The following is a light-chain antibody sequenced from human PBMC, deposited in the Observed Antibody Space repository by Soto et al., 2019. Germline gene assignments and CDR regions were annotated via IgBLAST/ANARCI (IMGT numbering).Light chain of an antibody. CDR3: QQLTDWPPQWT. V-gene: IGKV3-11*01. CDR2: DAX. J-gene: IGKJ1*01. CDR1: QSISSY. Sequence: EVVLTQSPDTLSLPPGERATLSCRASQSISSYLAWYQQKPGQAPSLLIYDAXRXATGIPARFSGSGSGTDFTVAVSSLEPEDFAVYYCQQLTDWPPQWTFGQGTKVDIK.